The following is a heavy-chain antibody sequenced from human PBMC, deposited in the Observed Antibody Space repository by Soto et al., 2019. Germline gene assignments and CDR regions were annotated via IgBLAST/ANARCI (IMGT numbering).Heavy chain of an antibody. V-gene: IGHV4-31*03. D-gene: IGHD3-3*01. CDR2: IYYSGST. Sequence: QVQLQESGPGLVKPSQTLSLTCTVSGGSISSGDYYWSWIRQHPGKGLEWIGYIYYSGSTYYNPSLKSRVTISVDKSKNQFSLKLRAVTAADTAVYYCARWWSGSRQGFDPWGQGTLVTVSS. J-gene: IGHJ5*02. CDR3: ARWWSGSRQGFDP. CDR1: GGSISSGDYY.